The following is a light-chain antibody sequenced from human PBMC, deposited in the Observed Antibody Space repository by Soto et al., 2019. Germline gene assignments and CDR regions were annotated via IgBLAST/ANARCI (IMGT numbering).Light chain of an antibody. J-gene: IGKJ2*01. CDR3: QQYHSSFRT. CDR1: QTIDTNY. CDR2: GAS. Sequence: EIMLTQSPRTLSLSPRDRATLSCRASQTIDTNYLAWYRQKPGQPPRLLIYGASTRAAGIPDRFSGSGSGTDFTLTISRLEPEDFAVYYCQQYHSSFRTFGQGTKLEIK. V-gene: IGKV3-20*01.